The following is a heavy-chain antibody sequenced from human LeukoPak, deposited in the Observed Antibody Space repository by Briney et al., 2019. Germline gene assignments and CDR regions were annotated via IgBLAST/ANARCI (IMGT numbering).Heavy chain of an antibody. CDR1: LFSFNSHC. CDR3: ARLKDYRTVYDY. D-gene: IGHD4-11*01. Sequence: PGGSLRLSCEASLFSFNSHCMSWVRQAPGEGLEWVASINQDKTALRYVDSVRGRFTISRDNARSLLYLEMSSLRAEDTAVYFCARLKDYRTVYDYWGPGTLVTVSS. J-gene: IGHJ4*02. V-gene: IGHV3-7*02. CDR2: INQDKTAL.